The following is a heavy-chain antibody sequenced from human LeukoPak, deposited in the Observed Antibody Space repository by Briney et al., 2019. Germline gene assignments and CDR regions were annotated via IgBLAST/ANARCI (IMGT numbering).Heavy chain of an antibody. D-gene: IGHD3-22*01. CDR1: GFTFSSYS. V-gene: IGHV3-21*01. J-gene: IGHJ3*02. Sequence: GGSLRLSCAASGFTFSSYSMNWVRQAPGKGLEWVSSISSSSSYIYYADSVKGRFTISRDNAKKSLYLQMNSLRADDTAVYYCARDRGDSSGNDAFDIWGQGTMVTVSS. CDR3: ARDRGDSSGNDAFDI. CDR2: ISSSSSYI.